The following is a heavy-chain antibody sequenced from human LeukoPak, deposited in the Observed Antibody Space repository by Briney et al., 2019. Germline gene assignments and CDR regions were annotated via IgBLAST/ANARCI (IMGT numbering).Heavy chain of an antibody. D-gene: IGHD3-22*01. V-gene: IGHV1-2*02. CDR2: INPNSGDT. J-gene: IGHJ1*01. Sequence: ASVKVSCKASGYTFTGYYMHWVRQAPGQGLEWMGWINPNSGDTNFAQKFQGRVTMTKDMSTSTVYMEVSRLRSDDTAVFYCARGNYDSSDFEYFQHWGQGTLVTVSS. CDR1: GYTFTGYY. CDR3: ARGNYDSSDFEYFQH.